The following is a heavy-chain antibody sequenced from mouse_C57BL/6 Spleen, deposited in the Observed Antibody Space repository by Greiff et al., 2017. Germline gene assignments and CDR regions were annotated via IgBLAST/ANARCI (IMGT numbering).Heavy chain of an antibody. CDR3: ARSPLYDGYGFDY. D-gene: IGHD2-3*01. CDR2: IYPGDGDT. J-gene: IGHJ2*01. V-gene: IGHV1-80*01. Sequence: QVQLKQSGAELVKPGASVKISCKASGYAFSSYWMNWVKQRPGKGLEWIGQIYPGDGDTNYNGKFKGKATLTADKSSSTAYMQLSSLTSEDSAVYFCARSPLYDGYGFDYWGQGTTLTVSS. CDR1: GYAFSSYW.